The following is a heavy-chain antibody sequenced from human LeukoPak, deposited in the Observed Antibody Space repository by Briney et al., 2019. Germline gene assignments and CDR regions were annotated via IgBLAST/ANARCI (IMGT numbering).Heavy chain of an antibody. D-gene: IGHD6-13*01. CDR1: GFTFSSYE. V-gene: IGHV3-48*03. J-gene: IGHJ4*02. CDR2: ISSSGSTI. CDR3: ARDWRRPLWASSRTFH. Sequence: PGGSLRLSCAASGFTFSSYEMNWVRQAPGKGLEWVSYISSSGSTIYYADSVKGRFTISRDNAKNSLYLQMNSLRAEDTAVYYCARDWRRPLWASSRTFHRGQGTLVTVSS.